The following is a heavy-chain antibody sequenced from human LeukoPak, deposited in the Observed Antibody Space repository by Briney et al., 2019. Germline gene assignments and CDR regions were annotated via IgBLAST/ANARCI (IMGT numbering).Heavy chain of an antibody. CDR1: GGSISSYY. Sequence: SETLSLTCTVSGGSISSYYWSWIRQSPGKGLEWIGYIYYSGSTNYNPSLKSRVTISVDTSKNQFSLKLSSVTAADTAVYYCARGGYDYVWGSYRPGNFDYWGQGTLVTVSS. J-gene: IGHJ4*02. D-gene: IGHD3-16*02. CDR3: ARGGYDYVWGSYRPGNFDY. V-gene: IGHV4-59*12. CDR2: IYYSGST.